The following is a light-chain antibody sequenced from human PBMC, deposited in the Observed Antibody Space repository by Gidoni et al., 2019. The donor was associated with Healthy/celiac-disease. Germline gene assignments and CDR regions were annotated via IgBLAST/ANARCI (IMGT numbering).Light chain of an antibody. CDR1: QSISSN. CDR3: QQYSNWPRT. V-gene: IGKV3-15*01. J-gene: IGKJ2*02. CDR2: GAS. Sequence: EIVMTQSPATLSVSPGERATLSCRASQSISSNLAWYQQKPGQAPRLLIYGASTRPPGIPARFSASGSGTEFTLTISSLQSEDFAVYYCQQYSNWPRTFGQXTKLEIK.